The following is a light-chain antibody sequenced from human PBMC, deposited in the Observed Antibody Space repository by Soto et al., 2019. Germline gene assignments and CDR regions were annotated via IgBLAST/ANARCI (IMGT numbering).Light chain of an antibody. V-gene: IGLV2-11*01. CDR1: SSDVGGYSY. J-gene: IGLJ1*01. CDR2: DVS. CDR3: SSYAGSNNFV. Sequence: QSVLTQPHSVSGSPGQSVTISCTGTSSDVGGYSYVSWYQQHPGKAPELIIYDVSERPSGVPDRFSGSKSGNTASLTVSGLQAEDEADYYCSSYAGSNNFVFGTGTKVTVL.